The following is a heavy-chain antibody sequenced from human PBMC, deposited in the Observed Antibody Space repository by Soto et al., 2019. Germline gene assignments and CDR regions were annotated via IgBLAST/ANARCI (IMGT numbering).Heavy chain of an antibody. D-gene: IGHD3-3*01. V-gene: IGHV1-69*06. Sequence: SVKVSCKASGGTFSSYAISWVRQAPGQGLEWMGGIIPIFGTANYAQKFQGRVTITADKSTSTAYMELSSLRSEDTAVYYCARDRSYYDFWSGYFSPPNYYGMDVWGQGTTVTV. CDR2: IIPIFGTA. CDR3: ARDRSYYDFWSGYFSPPNYYGMDV. CDR1: GGTFSSYA. J-gene: IGHJ6*02.